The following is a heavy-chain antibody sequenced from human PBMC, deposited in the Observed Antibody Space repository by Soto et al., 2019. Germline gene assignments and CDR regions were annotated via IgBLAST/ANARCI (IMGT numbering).Heavy chain of an antibody. J-gene: IGHJ4*02. CDR3: ARDRRAWELDY. CDR2: IIPIFGTA. CDR1: GGTFSSYA. Sequence: QVQLVQSGAEVKKPGSSVKVSCKASGGTFSSYAISWVRQAPGQGLEWMGGIIPIFGTANYAQKFQCRVTITADDSTSTAYMELSSLSSEDTAVYYCARDRRAWELDYWGQGTLVTVSS. D-gene: IGHD1-26*01. V-gene: IGHV1-69*12.